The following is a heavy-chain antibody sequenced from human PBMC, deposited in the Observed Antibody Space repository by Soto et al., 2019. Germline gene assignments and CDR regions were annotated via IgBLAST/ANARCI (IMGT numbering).Heavy chain of an antibody. CDR3: ASVRGGYYYAMDV. CDR2: IYHSGST. CDR1: GGSISSINW. J-gene: IGHJ6*02. V-gene: IGHV4-4*02. Sequence: SETLSLTCAVSGGSISSINWWSWVRQPPGKGLEWIGEIYHSGSTNYNPSLKSRVTISVDKSKNQFSLKLSSVTAADTAVYYCASVRGGYYYAMDVWGQGTTVT. D-gene: IGHD3-10*02.